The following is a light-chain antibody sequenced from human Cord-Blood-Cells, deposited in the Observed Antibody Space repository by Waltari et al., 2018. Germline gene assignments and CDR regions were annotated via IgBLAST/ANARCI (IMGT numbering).Light chain of an antibody. CDR1: QGISSY. CDR2: AAS. J-gene: IGKJ5*01. CDR3: QQLNSYPPSIT. Sequence: IQLPQSPSYLSASVGDRVTITCRASQGISSYLAWHQQKPGKAPKLLIYAASTLQSGVPSRFSGSGSGTDFTLTISSLQPEDFATYYCQQLNSYPPSITFGQGTRLEIK. V-gene: IGKV1-9*01.